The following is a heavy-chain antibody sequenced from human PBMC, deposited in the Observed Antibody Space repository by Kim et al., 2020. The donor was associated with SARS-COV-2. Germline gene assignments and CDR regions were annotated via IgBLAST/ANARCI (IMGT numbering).Heavy chain of an antibody. Sequence: GGSLRLSCAASGFTFSSYAMHWVRQAPGKGLEWLAVISYDGSNKYYADSVKGRFTISRDNSKNTLYLQMNSLRAEDTAVYYCARGAGSSWGDYWGQGTLVTVSS. CDR1: GFTFSSYA. D-gene: IGHD6-13*01. V-gene: IGHV3-30*04. CDR2: ISYDGSNK. CDR3: ARGAGSSWGDY. J-gene: IGHJ4*02.